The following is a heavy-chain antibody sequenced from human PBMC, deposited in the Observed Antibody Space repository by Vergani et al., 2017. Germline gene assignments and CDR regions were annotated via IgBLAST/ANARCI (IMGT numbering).Heavy chain of an antibody. CDR2: FIPIFGTA. CDR1: GGTFSSYA. Sequence: QVQLVQSGAEVKKPGSSVKVSCKASGGTFSSYAISWVRQAPGQGLEWMGGFIPIFGTANYAQKFQGRVTITADESTSTAYMELSSLRSEDTAVYYCARDGRYSGSYHLGAFEIWGQGTMVTVSS. D-gene: IGHD1-26*01. J-gene: IGHJ3*02. CDR3: ARDGRYSGSYHLGAFEI. V-gene: IGHV1-69*12.